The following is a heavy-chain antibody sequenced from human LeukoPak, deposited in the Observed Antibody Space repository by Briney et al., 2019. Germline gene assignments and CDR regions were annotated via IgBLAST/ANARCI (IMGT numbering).Heavy chain of an antibody. Sequence: GGPLRLSCAASGFTFSSYAMSWVRHAPGKGLEWVSAIGGSGGSTYYADSVKGRFTISRDNSKNTLYLQMNSLRAEDTAVYYCANRALYCSSTSCSSAGYYYMDVWGKGTTVTVSS. CDR2: IGGSGGST. D-gene: IGHD2-2*01. V-gene: IGHV3-23*01. J-gene: IGHJ6*03. CDR3: ANRALYCSSTSCSSAGYYYMDV. CDR1: GFTFSSYA.